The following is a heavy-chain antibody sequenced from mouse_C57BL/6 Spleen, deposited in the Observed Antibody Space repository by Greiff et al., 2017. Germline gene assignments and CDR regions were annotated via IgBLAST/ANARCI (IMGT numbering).Heavy chain of an antibody. Sequence: QVQLQQSGAELVRPGASVTLSCKASGYTFTDYEMHWVKQTPVHGLEWIGAIDPETGGTAYNQKFKGKAILTADKSSSTAYMELRSLTSEDSAVYYCTSAPYYGSSYDYAMDYWGQGNSVTVSS. CDR1: GYTFTDYE. CDR2: IDPETGGT. D-gene: IGHD1-1*01. CDR3: TSAPYYGSSYDYAMDY. V-gene: IGHV1-15*01. J-gene: IGHJ4*01.